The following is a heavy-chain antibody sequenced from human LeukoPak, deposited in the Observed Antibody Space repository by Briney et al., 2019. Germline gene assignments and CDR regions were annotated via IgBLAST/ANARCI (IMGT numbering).Heavy chain of an antibody. J-gene: IGHJ6*03. CDR3: ARVLYYYDSSGYYYTYMDV. V-gene: IGHV1-18*01. Sequence: GASVKVSCKASGYTFTSYGISWVRQAPGQGLEWMGWISAYNGNTNYAQQLQGRVTMTTDTSTSTAYMQLRSLRSDDTDVYYCARVLYYYDSSGYYYTYMDVWGKGTTVTVSS. CDR2: ISAYNGNT. CDR1: GYTFTSYG. D-gene: IGHD3-22*01.